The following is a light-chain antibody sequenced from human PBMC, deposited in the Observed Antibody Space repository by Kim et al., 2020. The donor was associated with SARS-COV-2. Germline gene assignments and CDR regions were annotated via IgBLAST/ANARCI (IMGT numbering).Light chain of an antibody. CDR1: QSISSY. Sequence: DIQMTQSPSSLSASVGDRVTITCRASQSISSYLNWYQQKPGKAPELLIYAASSLQSGVPPRFSGSGSGTDFTLTISSLQPEDFATYYCQQSYSTPITFGQGTRLEIK. CDR2: AAS. J-gene: IGKJ5*01. CDR3: QQSYSTPIT. V-gene: IGKV1-39*01.